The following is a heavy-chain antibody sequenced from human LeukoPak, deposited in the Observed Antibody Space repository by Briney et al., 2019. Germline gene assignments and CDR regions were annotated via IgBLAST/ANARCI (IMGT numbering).Heavy chain of an antibody. D-gene: IGHD2-15*01. J-gene: IGHJ5*02. Sequence: GASVKVSCKASGYTFTGYYIHWVRQAPGQGLEWMGWINPDSGGTNYAQKFQGRVTMTWDTSISTAYMELSRLRSDDTAVYYCARVVVVVAAINWFDPWGQGTLVTVSS. CDR2: INPDSGGT. CDR3: ARVVVVVAAINWFDP. CDR1: GYTFTGYY. V-gene: IGHV1-2*02.